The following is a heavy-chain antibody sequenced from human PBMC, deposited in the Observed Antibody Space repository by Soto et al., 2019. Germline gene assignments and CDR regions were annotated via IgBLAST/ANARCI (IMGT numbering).Heavy chain of an antibody. CDR3: SRQPYYSYNMDV. CDR2: IYYRGST. Sequence: QVQLQESGPGLVEPSQTLSLTCTVSGGSFSSGDYFWSWIRQPPGKGLEWIGYIYYRGSTYYNPSLQSRVTISVDTSKMQFSLKLSSVTAADTAVYYCSRQPYYSYNMDVWGQGTTVTVSS. CDR1: GGSFSSGDYF. J-gene: IGHJ6*02. V-gene: IGHV4-30-4*01.